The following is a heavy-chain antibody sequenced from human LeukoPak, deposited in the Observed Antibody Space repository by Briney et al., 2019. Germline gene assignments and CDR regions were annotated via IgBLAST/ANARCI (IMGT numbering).Heavy chain of an antibody. CDR3: ARDSRHRGSSSWFFDY. V-gene: IGHV3-21*04. Sequence: PGGSLRLSCAASGFTFSSYSMNWVRQAPGKGLEWVSSISSSSSYIYYADSVKGRFTISRDNAQNSLYLQMNSLRAEDTAVYYCARDSRHRGSSSWFFDYWGQGTLVTVSS. D-gene: IGHD6-13*01. CDR1: GFTFSSYS. CDR2: ISSSSSYI. J-gene: IGHJ4*02.